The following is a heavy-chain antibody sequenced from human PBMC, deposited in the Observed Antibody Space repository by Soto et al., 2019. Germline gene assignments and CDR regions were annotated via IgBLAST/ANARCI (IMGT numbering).Heavy chain of an antibody. V-gene: IGHV1-46*01. CDR2: INPSGGST. J-gene: IGHJ4*02. CDR3: ARRGGYGIDY. CDR1: GYTFTNYF. D-gene: IGHD5-18*01. Sequence: QVQLMQSGAEVKKPGASVKVSCKASGYTFTNYFMHWVRQAPGQGLEWMGVINPSGGSTTYAQEVQGRVTMTRDTSTNTVYMELSSLGSEDTALYYCARRGGYGIDYWGQGTLVTVSS.